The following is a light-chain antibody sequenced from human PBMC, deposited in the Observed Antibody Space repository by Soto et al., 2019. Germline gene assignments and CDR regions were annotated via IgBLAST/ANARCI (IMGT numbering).Light chain of an antibody. CDR3: QQYGGSPYT. CDR2: GAS. V-gene: IGKV3-20*01. Sequence: EIVLTQSPDTLSLSPGERATLSCSASQSVINKRLAWYQQKPGQAPRLLIYGASSRAGGIPDKFSGSGSGTDFTLTINRLEPEDFAVYYCQQYGGSPYTFAQGTKLEI. CDR1: QSVINKR. J-gene: IGKJ2*01.